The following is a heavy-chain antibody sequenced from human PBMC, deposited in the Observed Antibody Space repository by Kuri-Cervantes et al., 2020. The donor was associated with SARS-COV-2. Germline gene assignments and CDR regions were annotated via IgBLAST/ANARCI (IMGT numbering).Heavy chain of an antibody. J-gene: IGHJ6*02. D-gene: IGHD3-9*01. CDR2: ITGSGYTI. CDR1: GFTFSDYY. Sequence: GESLKISCAASGFTFSDYYMSWIRQAPGKGLEWVSYITGSGYTIYYADSVKGRFTISRDNAKNSLYLQMNSLRAEDTAVYYCARGYDILSRYYYGMDVWGQGTTVTVSS. V-gene: IGHV3-11*04. CDR3: ARGYDILSRYYYGMDV.